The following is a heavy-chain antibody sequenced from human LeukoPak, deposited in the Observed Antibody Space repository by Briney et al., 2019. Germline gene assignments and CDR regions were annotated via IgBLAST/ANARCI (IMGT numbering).Heavy chain of an antibody. CDR3: ASLYGDYVTY. D-gene: IGHD4-17*01. J-gene: IGHJ4*02. Sequence: PPETLSLTCAVYGGSFSGYYWSWIRQPPGKGLEWGGEINHSGSTNYNPSLKSRVTISVDTPKNQFSLKLSSVTAADTAVYYCASLYGDYVTYWGQGSLVTVSS. CDR2: INHSGST. CDR1: GGSFSGYY. V-gene: IGHV4-34*01.